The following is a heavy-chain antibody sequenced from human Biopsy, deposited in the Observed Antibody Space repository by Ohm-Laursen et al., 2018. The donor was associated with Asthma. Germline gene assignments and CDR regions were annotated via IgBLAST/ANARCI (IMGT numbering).Heavy chain of an antibody. CDR2: ISYDGSSI. CDR1: RLTSE. J-gene: IGHJ4*02. Sequence: SLSLSCTASRLTSEMHWVRQAPGKGLEWVAVISYDGSSIYYADSVKGRFTISRDNSKNTLSLQMNSLTAEDTAVYYCAREGVAGTHIEDWGQGTLVTVSS. V-gene: IGHV3-30-3*01. CDR3: AREGVAGTHIED. D-gene: IGHD6-19*01.